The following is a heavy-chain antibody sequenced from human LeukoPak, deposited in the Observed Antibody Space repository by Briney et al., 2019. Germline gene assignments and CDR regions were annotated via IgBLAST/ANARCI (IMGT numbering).Heavy chain of an antibody. D-gene: IGHD2-21*01. Sequence: GGTLRLSCAASGFTFSSYGMSWVRQAPGKGLEWVSAISGSGGSTYYADSVKGRFTISRDNSKNTLYLQMNSLRAEDTAVYYCAKDWVLWWPRYFDYWGQGTLVTVSS. V-gene: IGHV3-23*01. CDR3: AKDWVLWWPRYFDY. CDR1: GFTFSSYG. CDR2: ISGSGGST. J-gene: IGHJ4*02.